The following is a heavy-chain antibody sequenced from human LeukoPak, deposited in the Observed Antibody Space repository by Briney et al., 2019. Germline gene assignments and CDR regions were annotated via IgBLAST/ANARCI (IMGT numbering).Heavy chain of an antibody. Sequence: PSETLSLTCAVYGGSFSGYYWSWIRQPPGNGLEWIGEINHSGSTNYNPSLKSRVTISVDTSKNQFSLKLSSVTAADTAVYYCARALARLDSFDYWGQGTLVTVSS. J-gene: IGHJ4*02. CDR1: GGSFSGYY. CDR2: INHSGST. D-gene: IGHD6-6*01. V-gene: IGHV4-34*01. CDR3: ARALARLDSFDY.